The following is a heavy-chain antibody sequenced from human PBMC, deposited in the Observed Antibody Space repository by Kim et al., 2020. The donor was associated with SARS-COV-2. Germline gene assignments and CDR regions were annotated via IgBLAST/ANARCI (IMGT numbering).Heavy chain of an antibody. D-gene: IGHD5-18*01. CDR1: GFTFSSYA. Sequence: GGSLRLSCAASGFTFSSYAMSWVRQAPGKGLEWVSAISGSGGSTYYADSVKGRFTISRDNSKNTLYLQMNSLRAEDTAVYYCAKDLLWIQLWFFGAGYDYWGQGTLVTVSS. CDR3: AKDLLWIQLWFFGAGYDY. V-gene: IGHV3-23*01. CDR2: ISGSGGST. J-gene: IGHJ4*02.